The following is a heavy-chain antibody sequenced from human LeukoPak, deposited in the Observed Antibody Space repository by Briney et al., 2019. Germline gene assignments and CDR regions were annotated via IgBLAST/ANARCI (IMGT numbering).Heavy chain of an antibody. V-gene: IGHV3-30*04. CDR3: ARDLEEATVTTGDY. J-gene: IGHJ4*02. D-gene: IGHD4-17*01. CDR2: ISYDGSNK. Sequence: GSLRLSCAASGFTFSSYAMHWVRQAPGKGLEWVAVISYDGSNKYYADSVKGRSTISRDNSKNTLYLQMNSLRAEDTAVYYCARDLEEATVTTGDYWGQGTLVTVSS. CDR1: GFTFSSYA.